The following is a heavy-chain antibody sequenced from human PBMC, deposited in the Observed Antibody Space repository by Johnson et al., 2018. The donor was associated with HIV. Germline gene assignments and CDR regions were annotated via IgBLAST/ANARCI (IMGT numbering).Heavy chain of an antibody. J-gene: IGHJ3*02. CDR3: ARDSGGMYSSGWYGLGAFDI. CDR2: ISSSGTTI. CDR1: GFTFSDYY. D-gene: IGHD6-19*01. Sequence: QVQLVESGGGLVKPGGSLRLSCAASGFTFSDYYMSWIRQAPGKGLEWVSYISSSGTTIYYADSVKGRFTISRYNAKNSLYLQMNSLRAEDTAVYYCARDSGGMYSSGWYGLGAFDIWGQGTMVTVSS. V-gene: IGHV3-11*04.